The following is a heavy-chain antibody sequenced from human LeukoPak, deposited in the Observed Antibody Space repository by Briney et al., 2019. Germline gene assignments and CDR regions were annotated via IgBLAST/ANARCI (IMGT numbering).Heavy chain of an antibody. CDR1: GFIFSSYW. CDR3: ARDGHQHQWLPGGPPSAMGV. CDR2: INQDGSER. V-gene: IGHV3-7*01. D-gene: IGHD5-18*01. Sequence: GSLRLSCSASGFIFSSYWMSWVRHAPGKGLEWVANINQDGSERYYVDSVKGRFTISRGNATNSLHLQMNSVTAEDTAVFYCARDGHQHQWLPGGPPSAMGVWGQGTPVTVSS. J-gene: IGHJ6*02.